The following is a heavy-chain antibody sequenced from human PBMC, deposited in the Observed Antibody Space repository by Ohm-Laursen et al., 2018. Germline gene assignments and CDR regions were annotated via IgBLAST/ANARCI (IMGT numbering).Heavy chain of an antibody. V-gene: IGHV4-59*12. J-gene: IGHJ6*02. Sequence: SDTLSLTWTVSGGSISSYYWSWIRQPPGKGLEWIGYIYYSGSTNYNPSLKSRVTISVDTSKNQLSLKVNSVTAADTAVYYCARDLGFAAPMDVWGQGTTVTVSS. CDR2: IYYSGST. CDR1: GGSISSYY. CDR3: ARDLGFAAPMDV. D-gene: IGHD7-27*01.